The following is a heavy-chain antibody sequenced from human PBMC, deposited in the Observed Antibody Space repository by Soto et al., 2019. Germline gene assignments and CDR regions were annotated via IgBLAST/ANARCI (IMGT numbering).Heavy chain of an antibody. CDR3: AHRPTGYIHYFDY. Sequence: SETLSLTCAVHGGSLSGYYWSWIRQPPGKGLEWIGEISHIGITNYNPSLKSRVTISVDTSKNQFSLKLTSVTAADTATYYCAHRPTGYIHYFDYWGQGTLVTVSS. D-gene: IGHD2-2*02. CDR2: ISHIGIT. CDR1: GGSLSGYY. J-gene: IGHJ4*02. V-gene: IGHV4-34*01.